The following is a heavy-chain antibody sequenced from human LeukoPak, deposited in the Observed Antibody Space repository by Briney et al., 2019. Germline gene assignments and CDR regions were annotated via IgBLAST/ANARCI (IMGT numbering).Heavy chain of an antibody. V-gene: IGHV3-21*01. Sequence: SGGSLRLSCAASGFTFSSYSMNWVRQAPGKGLEWVSSTSSSSSYIYYADSVKGRFTISRDNAKNSLYLQMNSLRAEDTAVYYCARDSRLYSSGWHFDYWGQGTPVTVSS. CDR1: GFTFSSYS. CDR3: ARDSRLYSSGWHFDY. D-gene: IGHD6-19*01. J-gene: IGHJ4*02. CDR2: TSSSSSYI.